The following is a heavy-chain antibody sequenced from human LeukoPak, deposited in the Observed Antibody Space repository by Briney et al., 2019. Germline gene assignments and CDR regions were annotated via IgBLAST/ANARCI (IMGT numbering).Heavy chain of an antibody. Sequence: GGSLRPSCAAAEFSVSSNYMTWVRQAPGKGLECVSVIYSGGNTDYADSVKGRFTISRDNSRNTLYLQMNSLRTEDTALYYCTRATDPSKGMDVWGQGTTVTVSS. CDR1: EFSVSSNY. J-gene: IGHJ6*02. CDR3: TRATDPSKGMDV. CDR2: IYSGGNT. V-gene: IGHV3-53*01. D-gene: IGHD4-11*01.